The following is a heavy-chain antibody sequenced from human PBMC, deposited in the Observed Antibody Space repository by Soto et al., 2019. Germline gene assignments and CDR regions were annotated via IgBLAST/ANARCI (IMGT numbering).Heavy chain of an antibody. V-gene: IGHV3-30-3*01. J-gene: IGHJ4*02. Sequence: GGSLRLSCAASGFTFSSYAMHWVRQAPGKGLEWVAVISYDGSNKYYADSVKGRFTISRDNSKNTLYLQMNSLRAEDTAVYYWARDSYYYGSGSSHAPFDYWGQGTLVTVSS. CDR1: GFTFSSYA. D-gene: IGHD3-10*01. CDR3: ARDSYYYGSGSSHAPFDY. CDR2: ISYDGSNK.